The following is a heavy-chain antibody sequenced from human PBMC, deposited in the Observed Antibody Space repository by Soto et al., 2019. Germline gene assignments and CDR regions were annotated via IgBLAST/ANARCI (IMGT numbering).Heavy chain of an antibody. CDR3: ARDPGPYCDSTSCLGAFDI. J-gene: IGHJ3*02. D-gene: IGHD2-2*01. CDR1: GFTVSSNY. CDR2: IYSDGRT. Sequence: EVQLVESGGGLVQPGGSLRLSCAASGFTVSSNYMNWVRQAPGKGLEWVSLIYSDGRTYYADSVKGRFTISRDSPMNTLYLQMNILSAEDTAVYYCARDPGPYCDSTSCLGAFDIWGQGTMVTVSS. V-gene: IGHV3-66*01.